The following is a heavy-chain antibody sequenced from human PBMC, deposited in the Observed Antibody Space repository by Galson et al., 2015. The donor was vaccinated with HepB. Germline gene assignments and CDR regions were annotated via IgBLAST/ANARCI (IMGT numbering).Heavy chain of an antibody. V-gene: IGHV3-21*06. CDR2: ISSSSNYI. CDR3: ARVDCSGAACQGFGMDV. D-gene: IGHD2-15*01. J-gene: IGHJ6*02. Sequence: SLRLSCAASGLTFSDYSMNWVRQAPGKGLGWVSSISSSSNYIYYADSVRGRFTTSRDNAKNSLCLQMDSLRAEDTAMCYCARVDCSGAACQGFGMDVWGQGTAVTVSS. CDR1: GLTFSDYS.